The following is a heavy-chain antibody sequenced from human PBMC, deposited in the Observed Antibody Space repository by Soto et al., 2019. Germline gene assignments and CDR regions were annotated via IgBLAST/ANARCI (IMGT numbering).Heavy chain of an antibody. J-gene: IGHJ6*02. CDR2: IWYDGSNS. CDR1: GFTFETHV. Sequence: QGQLAESGGGAVQTGTSLRLSCAASGFTFETHVMHWVRQAPGKGLEWVAVIWYDGSNSKYPDSVKGRFTVSRDNSKSTLFLQMTSLRAEDTAVYYCARVYSLNRGLYGMDVWGRGTMVTVSS. V-gene: IGHV3-33*01. CDR3: ARVYSLNRGLYGMDV. D-gene: IGHD5-18*01.